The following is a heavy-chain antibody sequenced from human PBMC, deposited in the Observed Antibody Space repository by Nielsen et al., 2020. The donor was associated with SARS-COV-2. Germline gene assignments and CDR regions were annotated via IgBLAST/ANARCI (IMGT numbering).Heavy chain of an antibody. V-gene: IGHV3-33*03. CDR2: IWYDGSNK. Sequence: GGSLRLSCAASGFTFNNYGMHWVRQAPGKGLEWVAVIWYDGSNKYYADSVKGRFTISRDNAKNTVYLQMNSLRAEDTAVYYCAKMPAPFYSSGSYSPSAFDHWGQGTQVTVSS. CDR1: GFTFNNYG. CDR3: AKMPAPFYSSGSYSPSAFDH. J-gene: IGHJ4*02. D-gene: IGHD3-10*01.